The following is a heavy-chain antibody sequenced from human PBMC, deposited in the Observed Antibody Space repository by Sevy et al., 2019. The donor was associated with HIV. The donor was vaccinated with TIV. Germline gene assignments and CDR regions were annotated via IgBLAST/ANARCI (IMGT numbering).Heavy chain of an antibody. D-gene: IGHD6-19*01. CDR1: GFTFSSYG. CDR2: TWYDGSNK. V-gene: IGHV3-33*01. J-gene: IGHJ4*02. CDR3: ARGGRIEVSGRVGYLEF. Sequence: GGSLRLSCAASGFTFSSYGMHWVRQAPGKGLEWVAVTWYDGSNKYYEHSVKGRFTISRDNSKNTLYLQMNSLRAEDTAVYYCARGGRIEVSGRVGYLEFWGQGILATVSS.